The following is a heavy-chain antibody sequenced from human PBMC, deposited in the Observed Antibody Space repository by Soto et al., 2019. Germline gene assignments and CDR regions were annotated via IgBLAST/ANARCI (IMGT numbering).Heavy chain of an antibody. Sequence: QVQLVESGGGVVQPGRSLRLSCAASGFTFSSYGMHWVRQAPGKGLEWVAVIWYDGSNKYYADSVKGRFTISRDNSKNTLYLQMNSLRAEDTAVYYCARDRAARRGFLYYWGQGTLVTVSS. V-gene: IGHV3-33*01. CDR2: IWYDGSNK. CDR1: GFTFSSYG. J-gene: IGHJ4*02. D-gene: IGHD6-6*01. CDR3: ARDRAARRGFLYY.